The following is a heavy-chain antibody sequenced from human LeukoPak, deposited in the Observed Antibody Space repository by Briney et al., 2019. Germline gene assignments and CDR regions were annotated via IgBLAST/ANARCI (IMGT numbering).Heavy chain of an antibody. CDR2: INPNSGGT. V-gene: IGHV1-2*02. CDR3: AREQGSSWYRHFDY. CDR1: GYTFTGYY. D-gene: IGHD6-13*01. Sequence: GASVKVSCKASGYTFTGYYMHWVRQAPGQGLEWMGWINPNSGGTNYAQKFQSRVTMTRDTSISTAYMELSRLRSDDTAVYYCAREQGSSWYRHFDYWGQGTLVTVSS. J-gene: IGHJ4*02.